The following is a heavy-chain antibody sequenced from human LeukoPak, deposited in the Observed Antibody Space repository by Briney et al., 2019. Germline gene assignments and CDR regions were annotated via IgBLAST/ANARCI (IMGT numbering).Heavy chain of an antibody. J-gene: IGHJ2*01. V-gene: IGHV6-1*01. Sequence: SQTLSLTCAISGDSVSSNSAAWNWIRQSPSRGLEWLGRTYHRSKWYNDYAVFVKSRITINADTSKNLFSLQLNSMTPEDTAVYYCASREFDFWGRGTLVTVSS. CDR1: GDSVSSNSAA. CDR2: TYHRSKWYN. CDR3: ASREFDF. D-gene: IGHD3-10*01.